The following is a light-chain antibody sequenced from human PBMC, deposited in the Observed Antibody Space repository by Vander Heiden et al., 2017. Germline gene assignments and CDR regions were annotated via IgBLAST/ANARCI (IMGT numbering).Light chain of an antibody. CDR2: WAS. CDR3: QQDDSTPYT. CDR1: QSVLYSSNNKNY. J-gene: IGKJ2*01. Sequence: DIVMTQSPSSLAVSLCERASINCKSSQSVLYSSNNKNYLAWYQQKPGQPPKLLIYWASTRESGVPDRFSGSGSGTDFTLTISSLQAEDVAVYYCQQDDSTPYTFGQGTKLEIK. V-gene: IGKV4-1*01.